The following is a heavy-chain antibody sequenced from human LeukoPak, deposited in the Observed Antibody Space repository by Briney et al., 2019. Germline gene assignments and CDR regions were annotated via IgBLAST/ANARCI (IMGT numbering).Heavy chain of an antibody. D-gene: IGHD4-17*01. CDR3: ARQGRDYGTGMGAFDI. Sequence: SETLSLTCTVSGGSISSYYWSWIRQPPGKGLEWIGYIYYSGSTNYNPSLKSRVTISVDTSKNQFSLKLSSVTAADAAVYYCARQGRDYGTGMGAFDIWGQGTMVTVSS. CDR2: IYYSGST. V-gene: IGHV4-59*08. J-gene: IGHJ3*02. CDR1: GGSISSYY.